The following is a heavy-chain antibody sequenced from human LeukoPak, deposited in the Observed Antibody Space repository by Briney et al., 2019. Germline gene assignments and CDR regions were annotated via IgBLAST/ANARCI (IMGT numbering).Heavy chain of an antibody. D-gene: IGHD3-9*01. CDR2: IYHSGST. V-gene: IGHV4-30-2*01. J-gene: IGHJ2*01. CDR3: ARANEDILTGRYWYFDL. CDR1: GGSISSGGYY. Sequence: PSETLSLTCTVSGGSISSGGYYWSWIRQPPGKGLEWIGYIYHSGSTYYNPSLKSRVTISVDRSKNQFSLKLSSVTAADTAVYYCARANEDILTGRYWYFDLWGRGTLVTVSS.